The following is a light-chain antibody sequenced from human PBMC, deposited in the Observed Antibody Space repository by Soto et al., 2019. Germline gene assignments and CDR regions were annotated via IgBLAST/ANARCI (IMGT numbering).Light chain of an antibody. Sequence: EIVLTQSPGTLSLSQGERATLSCRASQSVSSSYLAWYQQKPGQAPRLLIYDTSTRATGVPARCSGSRSGPEFTLTINGLQSEDFAIYYCQPYNNWPLTFGGGTKVDIK. J-gene: IGKJ4*01. CDR3: QPYNNWPLT. CDR2: DTS. V-gene: IGKV3-15*01. CDR1: QSVSSSY.